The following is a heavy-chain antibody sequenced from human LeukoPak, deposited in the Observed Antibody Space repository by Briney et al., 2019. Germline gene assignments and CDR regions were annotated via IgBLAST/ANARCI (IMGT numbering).Heavy chain of an antibody. CDR2: IKSSGTTV. V-gene: IGHV3-48*03. CDR1: GFTFSNYE. Sequence: GGSLRLSCAASGFTFSNYEMNWDRRAPGKGLEWISYIKSSGTTVYYADSVKGRFTISRDNAKNSLYLQMNSLRAEDAAVYYCARGGDTGSYSKFWGQGTLVTVSS. D-gene: IGHD1-26*01. CDR3: ARGGDTGSYSKF. J-gene: IGHJ4*02.